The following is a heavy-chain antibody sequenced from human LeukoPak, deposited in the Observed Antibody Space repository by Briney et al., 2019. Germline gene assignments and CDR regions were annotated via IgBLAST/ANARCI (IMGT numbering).Heavy chain of an antibody. CDR1: GGTFNTSG. D-gene: IGHD2-2*01. V-gene: IGHV1-69*01. CDR3: AEDCSTARCEIMDV. Sequence: VKVSCKTSGGTFNTSGVTWVRQAPGQGLEWMGGIIPLFGTAHYAQKFQGRISITAAESKSTVYMELRSLRSEDTAVYYCAEDCSTARCEIMDVWGQGTTVIVSS. CDR2: IIPLFGTA. J-gene: IGHJ6*02.